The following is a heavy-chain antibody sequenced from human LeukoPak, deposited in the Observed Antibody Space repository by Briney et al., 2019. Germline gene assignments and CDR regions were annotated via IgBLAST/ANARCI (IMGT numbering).Heavy chain of an antibody. D-gene: IGHD3-10*01. V-gene: IGHV1-2*02. Sequence: PLASVKVSCKASGYTFTGYYMHWVRQAPGQGLEWMGWINPNSGGTNYAQKFQGRVTMTRDTSISTAYMELSRLRSDDTAVYYCASCSGFGGKLKYYMDVWGKGTTVTISS. CDR3: ASCSGFGGKLKYYMDV. CDR2: INPNSGGT. J-gene: IGHJ6*03. CDR1: GYTFTGYY.